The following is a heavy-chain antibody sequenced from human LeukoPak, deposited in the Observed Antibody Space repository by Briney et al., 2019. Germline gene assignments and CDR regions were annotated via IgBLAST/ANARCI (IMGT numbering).Heavy chain of an antibody. D-gene: IGHD3-9*01. V-gene: IGHV3-23*01. CDR3: AKGRYFDWLLLGLDP. Sequence: GGSLRLSCAASGFTFSSYAMSWVRQAPGKGLEWVSAISGSGGSTYYADSVKGRFTISRDNSKNTLYLQMNSLRAEDTAVYYCAKGRYFDWLLLGLDPWGQGTLVTVSS. CDR2: ISGSGGST. J-gene: IGHJ5*02. CDR1: GFTFSSYA.